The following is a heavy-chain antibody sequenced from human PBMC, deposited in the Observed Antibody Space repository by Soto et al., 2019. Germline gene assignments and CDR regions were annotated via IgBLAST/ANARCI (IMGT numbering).Heavy chain of an antibody. CDR1: GFTFSSYG. Sequence: VQLVESGGGVVQPGRSLRLSCAASGFTFSSYGMHWVRQAPGKGLEWVAVISYDGSNKYYADSVKGRFTISRDNSKNTLYLQMNSLRAEDTAVYYCAVYGDPTFDYWGQGTLVTVSS. CDR3: AVYGDPTFDY. CDR2: ISYDGSNK. V-gene: IGHV3-30*03. J-gene: IGHJ4*02. D-gene: IGHD4-17*01.